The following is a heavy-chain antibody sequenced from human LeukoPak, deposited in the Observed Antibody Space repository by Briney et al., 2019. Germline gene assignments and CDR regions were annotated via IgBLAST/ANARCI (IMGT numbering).Heavy chain of an antibody. CDR3: AKDQCSSATWLACRFFDY. Sequence: PGGSLRLSCATSRFTFSSYGMHWVRQAPGKGLEWVAFIPYDGSSADYADSVKGRFTISRDNSKHTVYLQMNSLRPEDTAVYYCAKDQCSSATWLACRFFDYWGQGTLVTVSS. J-gene: IGHJ4*02. CDR2: IPYDGSSA. V-gene: IGHV3-30*02. CDR1: RFTFSSYG. D-gene: IGHD2-2*01.